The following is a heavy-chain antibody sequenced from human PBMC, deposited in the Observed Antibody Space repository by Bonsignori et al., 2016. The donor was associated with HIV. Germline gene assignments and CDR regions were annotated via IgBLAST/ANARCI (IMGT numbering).Heavy chain of an antibody. D-gene: IGHD1-1*01. J-gene: IGHJ4*02. V-gene: IGHV3-7*03. Sequence: WIRQPPGKGLEWVANIKQDGSEKYYVDSVKGRFTISRDNAKNSLYLQMNSLRAEDTAVYYCARERRERVGTTRGHVDYWGQGTLVTVSS. CDR3: ARERRERVGTTRGHVDY. CDR2: IKQDGSEK.